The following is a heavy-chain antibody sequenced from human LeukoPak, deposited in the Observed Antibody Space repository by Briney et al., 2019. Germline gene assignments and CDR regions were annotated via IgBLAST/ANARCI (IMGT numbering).Heavy chain of an antibody. J-gene: IGHJ4*02. CDR3: ARETDFWSGYYSDY. CDR1: GFTFSSYA. D-gene: IGHD3-3*01. Sequence: GGSLRLSCAASGFTFSSYAMSWVRQAPGKGLEWVSAISGSGGSTYYADSVKGRFTIARDNSKNTLYLQMNSPRAEDTAVYYCARETDFWSGYYSDYWGQGTLVTVSS. V-gene: IGHV3-23*01. CDR2: ISGSGGST.